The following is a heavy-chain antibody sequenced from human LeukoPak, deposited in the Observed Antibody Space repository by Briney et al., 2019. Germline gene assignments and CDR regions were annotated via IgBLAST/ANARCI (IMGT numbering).Heavy chain of an antibody. CDR3: ARGYYYDNSGYFSVTPRHDAFDI. J-gene: IGHJ3*02. CDR1: GFTFSSYS. CDR2: ISSSSSYI. V-gene: IGHV3-21*01. Sequence: PGGSLRLSCAASGFTFSSYSMNWVRQAPGKGLEWVSSISSSSSYIYYADSVKGRFTISRDNAQNSLYLQMNSLRAEDTAVYYCARGYYYDNSGYFSVTPRHDAFDIWGQGTMVTVSS. D-gene: IGHD3-22*01.